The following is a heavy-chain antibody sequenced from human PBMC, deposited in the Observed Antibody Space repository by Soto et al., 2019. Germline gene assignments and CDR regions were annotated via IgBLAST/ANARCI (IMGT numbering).Heavy chain of an antibody. V-gene: IGHV1-18*01. Sequence: QVQLVQSGAEVKKPGASVKVSCKASGYTFTNYGISWVRQAPGRGLEWGGWISAYNGDASYAQKFQDRVTMTTDTSTTTAYMELRSLRSDDTAVYYCTRYYYDSSGYSHFDYWSQGALVTVSS. CDR1: GYTFTNYG. CDR2: ISAYNGDA. J-gene: IGHJ4*02. D-gene: IGHD3-22*01. CDR3: TRYYYDSSGYSHFDY.